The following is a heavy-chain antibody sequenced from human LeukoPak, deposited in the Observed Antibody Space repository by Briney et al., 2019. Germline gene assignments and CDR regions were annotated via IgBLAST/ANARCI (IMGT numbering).Heavy chain of an antibody. CDR2: IYPRDGST. J-gene: IGHJ4*02. CDR1: GYPFTTNY. V-gene: IGHV1-46*01. CDR3: ARDQEGFDY. Sequence: ASVTVSSRASGYPFTTNYNHWVRRAPGKGLEWMGMIYPRDGSTSYAQKFQGRVTVTRDTSTSTVHMELSGLRSEDTAVYYCARDQEGFDYWGQGTLVTVSS.